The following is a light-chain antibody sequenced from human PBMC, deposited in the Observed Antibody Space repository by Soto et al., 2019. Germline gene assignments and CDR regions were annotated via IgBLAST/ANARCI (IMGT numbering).Light chain of an antibody. CDR1: QSVSSY. CDR2: DAS. J-gene: IGKJ4*01. V-gene: IGKV3-11*01. CDR3: QPRSNWPSLT. Sequence: EIVLTQSPATLSLSPGERATLSCRASQSVSSYLAWYQQKPGQAPRLLIYDASNRATGIPARFNGSGSGTDFTLTISSLETEDFAVYYCQPRSNWPSLTFGGGTKVEIK.